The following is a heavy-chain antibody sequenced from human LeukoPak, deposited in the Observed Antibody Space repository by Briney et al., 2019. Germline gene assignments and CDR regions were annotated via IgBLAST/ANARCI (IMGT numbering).Heavy chain of an antibody. CDR1: GFTFSNDW. J-gene: IGHJ4*02. V-gene: IGHV3-48*04. CDR2: ISSSGSTI. Sequence: GGSLRLSCAASGFTFSNDWMTWVRQAPGKGLEWVSYISSSGSTIYYAGSVKGRFTISRDNAKNSLYLQMNSLRAEDTAVYYCARDLYSSSYRDYWGQGTLVTVSS. D-gene: IGHD6-6*01. CDR3: ARDLYSSSYRDY.